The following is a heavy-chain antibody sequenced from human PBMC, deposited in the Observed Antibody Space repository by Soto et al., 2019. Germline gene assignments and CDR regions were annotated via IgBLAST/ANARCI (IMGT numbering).Heavy chain of an antibody. CDR1: GGSISSGGYY. J-gene: IGHJ4*02. CDR3: ARDNRRERPSKHNPGVYFDY. Sequence: SETLSLTCTVSGGSISSGGYYWSWIRQHPGKGLEWIGYIYYSGSTYYNPSLKSRVTISVDTSKNQFSLKLSSVTAADTAVYYCARDNRRERPSKHNPGVYFDYWGQGTLVTVSS. CDR2: IYYSGST. V-gene: IGHV4-31*03. D-gene: IGHD2-21*01.